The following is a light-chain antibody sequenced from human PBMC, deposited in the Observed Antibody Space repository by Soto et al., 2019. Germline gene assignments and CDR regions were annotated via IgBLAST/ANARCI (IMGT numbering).Light chain of an antibody. CDR3: SSYTSSSTPLNV. V-gene: IGLV2-14*01. J-gene: IGLJ6*01. Sequence: QSALTQPASVSRSPGQSITISCTGTSSDVGGYNYVSWYQQHPGKAPKLMIYEVSNRPSGVSNRFSGSKSGNTASLTISGLQAEDEADYYCSSYTSSSTPLNVFGTGTQLTVL. CDR1: SSDVGGYNY. CDR2: EVS.